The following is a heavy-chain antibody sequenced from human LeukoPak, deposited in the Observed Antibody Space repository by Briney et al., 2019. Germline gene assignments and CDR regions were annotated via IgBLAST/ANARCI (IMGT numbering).Heavy chain of an antibody. J-gene: IGHJ4*02. V-gene: IGHV4-34*01. D-gene: IGHD5-12*01. CDR3: ASISKPGRVFSGYDEY. CDR1: GGSFSGYY. Sequence: SETLSLTCAVYGGSFSGYYWSWIRQPPGKGLEWIGEVNHSGSTNYNPSLKSRVTISVDTSKNQFSLKLSSVTAADTAVYYCASISKPGRVFSGYDEYWGQGTLVTVSS. CDR2: VNHSGST.